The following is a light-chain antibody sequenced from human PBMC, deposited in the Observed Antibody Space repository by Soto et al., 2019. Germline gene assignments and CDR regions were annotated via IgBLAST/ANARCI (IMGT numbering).Light chain of an antibody. CDR1: QSVSSN. CDR2: GAS. V-gene: IGKV3-15*01. Sequence: EIVMTQSPATLSVSPGERATLSCRASQSVSSNLAWYQQKPGQAPSLLIYGASTRATGTPARFSGSGSGTEFTLTISRLEPEDFAVYYCQQYSGSPFTFGPGTKVNIK. J-gene: IGKJ3*01. CDR3: QQYSGSPFT.